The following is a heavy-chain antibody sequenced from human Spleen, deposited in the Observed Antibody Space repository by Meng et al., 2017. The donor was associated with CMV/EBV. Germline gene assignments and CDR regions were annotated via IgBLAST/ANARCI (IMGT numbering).Heavy chain of an antibody. CDR2: ITPFNGNT. CDR1: GYTFTYRY. V-gene: IGHV1-45*02. D-gene: IGHD6-13*01. Sequence: QMQLVQSGAEVKKTGSSVKVSCKASGYTFTYRYLHWVRQAPGQALEWMGWITPFNGNTNYAQKFQDRVTITRDRSMSTAYMELSSLRAEDTAVYYCARDPYSSKKGWFDPWGQGTLVTVSS. J-gene: IGHJ5*02. CDR3: ARDPYSSKKGWFDP.